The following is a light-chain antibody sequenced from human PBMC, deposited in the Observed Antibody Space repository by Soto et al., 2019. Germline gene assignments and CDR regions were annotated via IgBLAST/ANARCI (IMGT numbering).Light chain of an antibody. V-gene: IGLV1-47*01. CDR3: AAWDNSLGGGV. Sequence: QSVLTQPPSASGTPGQRVTISCSGRNSNIGSNYVYWYQQVPGTAPKLLIYTNNQRPSGVPDRFSGSKSATSASLAIGGLRSEDGADYYWAAWDNSLGGGVFGGGTKLT. J-gene: IGLJ3*02. CDR1: NSNIGSNY. CDR2: TNN.